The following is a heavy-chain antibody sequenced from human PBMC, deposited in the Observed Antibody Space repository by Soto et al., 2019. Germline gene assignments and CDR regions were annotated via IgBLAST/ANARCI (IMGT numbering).Heavy chain of an antibody. Sequence: QLQLQESGSGLVKPSQTLSLTCAVSGGSITSDGYSWSWIRQPPGKGLEWIGYIYHSGSTHYSPSLKSLVTISIDRSNNQLSLMLSSVTAEDTAVDCCARDGGYVDHYVFDYWGQGTLVTVS. CDR1: GGSITSDGYS. D-gene: IGHD5-12*01. CDR3: ARDGGYVDHYVFDY. V-gene: IGHV4-30-2*01. J-gene: IGHJ4*02. CDR2: IYHSGST.